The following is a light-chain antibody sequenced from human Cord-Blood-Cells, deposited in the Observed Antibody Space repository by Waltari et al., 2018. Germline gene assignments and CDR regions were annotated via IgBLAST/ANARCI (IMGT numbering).Light chain of an antibody. CDR3: SSYAGSNNLV. CDR1: SSDVGAYNY. CDR2: EVS. V-gene: IGLV2-8*01. J-gene: IGLJ2*01. Sequence: QSALTQPPSASGSPGQSVPISCTGTSSDVGAYNYVSWYQQPPGNTPKLMIYEVSKRPSGFPDRFSGSKSGNTASLTVSGLQAEDEADYYCSSYAGSNNLVFGGGTKLTVL.